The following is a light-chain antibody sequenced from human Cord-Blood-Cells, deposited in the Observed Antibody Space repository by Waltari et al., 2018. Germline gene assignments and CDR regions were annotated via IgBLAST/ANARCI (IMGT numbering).Light chain of an antibody. CDR3: CSYAGSSTV. Sequence: QSALTQPRSVSGSPGQSVTISCTGTSSDVGGYNYVSWYQQHPGKAPKLMIYEGSKRPSGVSNRFSGSKSGNTASLTISGLQAEDEADYYCCSYAGSSTVFGGGTKLTVL. J-gene: IGLJ2*01. CDR2: EGS. CDR1: SSDVGGYNY. V-gene: IGLV2-23*01.